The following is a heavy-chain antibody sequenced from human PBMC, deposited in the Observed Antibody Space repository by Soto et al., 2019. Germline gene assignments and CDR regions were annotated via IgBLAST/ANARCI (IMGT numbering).Heavy chain of an antibody. CDR3: ITDLGFGRAGSLRYFDWSTSDNYYYGMDV. CDR1: GFTFSNAW. CDR2: IKSKTDGGTT. D-gene: IGHD3-9*01. V-gene: IGHV3-15*07. J-gene: IGHJ6*02. Sequence: PGGSLRLSCAASGFTFSNAWMNWVRQAPGKGLEWVGRIKSKTDGGTTDYAAPVKGRFTISRDDSKNTLYLQMNSLKTEDTAVYYCITDLGFGRAGSLRYFDWSTSDNYYYGMDVWGQGTTLTVSS.